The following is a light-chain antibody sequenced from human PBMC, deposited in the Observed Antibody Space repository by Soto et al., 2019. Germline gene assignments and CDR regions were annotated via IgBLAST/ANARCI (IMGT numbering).Light chain of an antibody. Sequence: DIQMTQSPSSLSASVGDRVTITCRASQSIGKHLNWYQQKPGKAPKFLIYAASSLQSGVPSRLSGSGSATDFTLTVDSLQPEDFATYYCQQYYSYPITFGQGTRLEN. CDR2: AAS. J-gene: IGKJ5*01. V-gene: IGKV1-39*01. CDR1: QSIGKH. CDR3: QQYYSYPIT.